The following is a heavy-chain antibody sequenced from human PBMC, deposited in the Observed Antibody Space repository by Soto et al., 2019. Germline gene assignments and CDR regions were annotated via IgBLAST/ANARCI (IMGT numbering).Heavy chain of an antibody. V-gene: IGHV4-59*01. D-gene: IGHD6-19*01. CDR1: VGSISSYY. J-gene: IGHJ4*02. CDR3: ARGFSGWYYFDY. CDR2: IYYSGST. Sequence: SETLSVTCTVPVGSISSYYWSWIRQPPGKGLEWIGYIYYSGSTDYNPSLKSRVTISVDTSKNQFSLKLSSVTAADTAVYYCARGFSGWYYFDYWGQGTLVTVSS.